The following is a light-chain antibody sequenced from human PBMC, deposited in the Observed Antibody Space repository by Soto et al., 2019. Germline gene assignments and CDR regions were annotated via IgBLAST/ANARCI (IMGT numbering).Light chain of an antibody. V-gene: IGKV3-20*01. CDR1: QSVSSSY. Sequence: EIVLTQSPGTLSLSPGERATLSCRASQSVSSSYLAWYQQKPGQAPRLLIYGASSTATGIPDRFSASGSGTDFTLAIIRVEHEDFSLYYCQQYGSSPRPFGGGTKVEI. CDR2: GAS. J-gene: IGKJ4*01. CDR3: QQYGSSPRP.